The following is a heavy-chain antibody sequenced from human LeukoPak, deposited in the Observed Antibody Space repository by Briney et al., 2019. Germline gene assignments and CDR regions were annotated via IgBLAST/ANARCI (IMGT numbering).Heavy chain of an antibody. J-gene: IGHJ4*02. CDR2: IYTSGST. Sequence: SETLSVTCTVSGGSISSYYWSWIRQPAGKGLDWIGRIYTSGSTNYNPSLKSRVTMSVDTSKNQFSLKLSSVTAADTAVYYCARALAAGGDYWGQGTLVTVSS. CDR3: ARALAAGGDY. CDR1: GGSISSYY. D-gene: IGHD6-13*01. V-gene: IGHV4-4*07.